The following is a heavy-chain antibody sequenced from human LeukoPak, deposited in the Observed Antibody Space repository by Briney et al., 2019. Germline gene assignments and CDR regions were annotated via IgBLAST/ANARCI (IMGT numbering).Heavy chain of an antibody. CDR3: AMTMKYCSGGTCQEAFEI. Sequence: GGSLRLSCAASVFTFSTHAMSWVRQAPGKGLEWVLVISGSGGRTYHADSVKGRFTISRDNSKNTLFLQMNSLRAEDTAIYYCAMTMKYCSGGTCQEAFEIWGQGTMVTVSS. CDR1: VFTFSTHA. V-gene: IGHV3-23*01. J-gene: IGHJ3*02. D-gene: IGHD2-15*01. CDR2: ISGSGGRT.